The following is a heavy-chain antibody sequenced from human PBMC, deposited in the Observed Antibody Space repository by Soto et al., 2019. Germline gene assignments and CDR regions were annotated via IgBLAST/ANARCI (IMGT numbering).Heavy chain of an antibody. Sequence: GGSLRLSCAASGFTFSSYGMHWVRQAPGKGLEWVAVIWYDGSNKYYADSVKGRFTISRDNSKNTLSLQMNSLRAEDTAVYYCARDYDSSGYPRYYFDYWGQGTLVTVSS. CDR1: GFTFSSYG. J-gene: IGHJ4*02. V-gene: IGHV3-33*01. CDR3: ARDYDSSGYPRYYFDY. D-gene: IGHD3-22*01. CDR2: IWYDGSNK.